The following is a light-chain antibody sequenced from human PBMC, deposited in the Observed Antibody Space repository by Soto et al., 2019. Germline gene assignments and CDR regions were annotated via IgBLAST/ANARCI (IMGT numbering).Light chain of an antibody. CDR1: SGHSNYA. V-gene: IGLV4-69*01. CDR2: LNSDGSH. Sequence: QSVLTQSPSASASLGASVKITCTLSSGHSNYAIAWHQQQSEKGPRYLMKLNSDGSHNKGDGIPDRFSGSSSGAERYLTISSLQSEDEADYYCQTWGTGIGVFGGGTKVTVL. CDR3: QTWGTGIGV. J-gene: IGLJ2*01.